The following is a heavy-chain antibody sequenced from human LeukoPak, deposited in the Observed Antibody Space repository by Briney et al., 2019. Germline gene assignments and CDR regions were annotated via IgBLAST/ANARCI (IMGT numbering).Heavy chain of an antibody. CDR3: AKAQAGCSSTSCYGWNSGTYYMDV. D-gene: IGHD2-2*01. Sequence: GGSLRLSCAASGFTFSSYSMNWVRQAPGKGLEWVSSISSSSSYIYYADSVKGRFTISRDNAKNSLYLQMNSLRAEDTAVYYCAKAQAGCSSTSCYGWNSGTYYMDVWGKGTTVTISS. CDR2: ISSSSSYI. V-gene: IGHV3-21*01. J-gene: IGHJ6*03. CDR1: GFTFSSYS.